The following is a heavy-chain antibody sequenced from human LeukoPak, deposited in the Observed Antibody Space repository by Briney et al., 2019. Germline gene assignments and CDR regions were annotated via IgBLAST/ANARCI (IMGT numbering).Heavy chain of an antibody. V-gene: IGHV4-34*01. Sequence: SETLSLTCAVYGASFSAYYWSWIRQTPGKGLEWIGEINQSGSADHNPSLKSRVTISVDTSKNQFSLEMSSVTAADTAVYYCGLDLTPFYDFWSSYYGYWGEGTLVTVSS. D-gene: IGHD3-3*01. CDR1: GASFSAYY. CDR3: GLDLTPFYDFWSSYYGY. CDR2: INQSGSA. J-gene: IGHJ4*02.